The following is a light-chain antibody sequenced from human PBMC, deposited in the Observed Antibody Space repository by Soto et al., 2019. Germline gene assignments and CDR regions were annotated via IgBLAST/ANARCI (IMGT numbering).Light chain of an antibody. Sequence: QSVLTQPASVSGSPGQSITISCTGTNSDVGGYNYVSWYQQHPGKAPELMIYEVSHRPSGVSNRFSGSKSDNTASLTISGLQAEDEADYYCAAWDDSLNGWVFGGGTKLTVL. J-gene: IGLJ3*02. CDR2: EVS. CDR1: NSDVGGYNY. CDR3: AAWDDSLNGWV. V-gene: IGLV2-14*01.